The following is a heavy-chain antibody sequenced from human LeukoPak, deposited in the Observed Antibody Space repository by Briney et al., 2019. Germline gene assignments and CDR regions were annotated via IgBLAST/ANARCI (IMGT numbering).Heavy chain of an antibody. V-gene: IGHV1-58*01. CDR2: IVVGSGNT. CDR3: AAGNWLLYLDY. J-gene: IGHJ4*02. CDR1: GFTFTSSA. Sequence: ASVKVSCKASGFTFTSSAWQWLRQLRGQPLEWIGWIVVGSGNTNYAQKFQERVTITRDMSTSTAYMELSSLRSEDTAVYYCAAGNWLLYLDYWGQGTLVTVSS. D-gene: IGHD3-9*01.